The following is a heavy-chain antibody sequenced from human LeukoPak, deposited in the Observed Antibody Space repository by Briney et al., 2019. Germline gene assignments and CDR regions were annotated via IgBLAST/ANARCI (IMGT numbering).Heavy chain of an antibody. V-gene: IGHV3-7*01. CDR3: ARDGEGYYYYYMDV. D-gene: IGHD3-10*01. CDR1: GFTFSNAW. CDR2: IKQDGSEK. J-gene: IGHJ6*03. Sequence: GGSLRLSCAASGFTFSNAWMSWVRQAPGKGLEWVANIKQDGSEKYYVDSVKGRFTISRDNAKNSLYLQMNSLRAEDTAVYYCARDGEGYYYYYMDVWGKGTTVTVSS.